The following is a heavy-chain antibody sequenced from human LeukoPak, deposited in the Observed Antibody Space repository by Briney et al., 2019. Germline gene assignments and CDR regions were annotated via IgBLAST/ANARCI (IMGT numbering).Heavy chain of an antibody. J-gene: IGHJ4*02. CDR1: RFTFSSYS. CDR2: ISSSGSYI. V-gene: IGHV3-21*01. D-gene: IGHD6-6*01. Sequence: GGSLRLSCAASRFTFSSYSMNWVRPAPGKGLEWVYSISSSGSYIYYADSVKGRFTISRDNAKNPLYLQMNRLRAEDTAVYYCARGYLSSSRTDYFDYWGQGTLVTVSS. CDR3: ARGYLSSSRTDYFDY.